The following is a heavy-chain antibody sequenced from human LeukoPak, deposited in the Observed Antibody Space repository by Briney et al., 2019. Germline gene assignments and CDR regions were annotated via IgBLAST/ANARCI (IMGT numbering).Heavy chain of an antibody. CDR3: AKPTFNSDFDS. CDR2: ISNSGYST. J-gene: IGHJ4*02. Sequence: PGGSLRLSCAASGFTFSDYWMHWVRQAPGKGLEWVSGISNSGYSTYYADSVKGRFTISRDNSKNTLYLQMNSLRAEDTAVYYCAKPTFNSDFDSWGQGTLVTVSA. V-gene: IGHV3-23*01. D-gene: IGHD2/OR15-2a*01. CDR1: GFTFSDYW.